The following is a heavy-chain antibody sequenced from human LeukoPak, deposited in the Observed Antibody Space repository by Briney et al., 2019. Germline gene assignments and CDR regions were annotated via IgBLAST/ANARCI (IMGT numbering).Heavy chain of an antibody. CDR1: GGSISHYY. CDR2: IYYSGST. J-gene: IGHJ4*02. CDR3: ARGYGYFDY. D-gene: IGHD5-18*01. V-gene: IGHV4-59*08. Sequence: SETLSLTCTVSGGSISHYYWNWIRQPPGKGLEWIGYIYYSGSTNYNPSLKSRVTISVHMSKNQFSLKLNSVTAADTAIYYCARGYGYFDYWGQGTLVTVSS.